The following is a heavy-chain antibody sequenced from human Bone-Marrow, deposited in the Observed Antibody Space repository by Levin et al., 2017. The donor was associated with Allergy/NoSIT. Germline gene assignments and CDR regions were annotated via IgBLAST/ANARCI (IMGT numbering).Heavy chain of an antibody. J-gene: IGHJ4*02. CDR1: GFTFSSYG. V-gene: IGHV3-30*18. Sequence: GGSLRLSCAASGFTFSSYGMHWVRQVPGKGLEWVAVISHDGNDKYYGDSGKGRFTISRDNSKNTLYLQMNNLRAEDKAVYYCAKRDGYNFDYWGQGSLVTVSS. CDR3: AKRDGYNFDY. D-gene: IGHD5-24*01. CDR2: ISHDGNDK.